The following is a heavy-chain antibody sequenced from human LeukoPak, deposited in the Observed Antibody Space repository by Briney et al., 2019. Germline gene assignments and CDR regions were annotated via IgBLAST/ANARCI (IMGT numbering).Heavy chain of an antibody. CDR3: ATAYDTYDFWSGPRLDYYYMDV. V-gene: IGHV3-53*01. CDR1: GFTVSSNY. D-gene: IGHD3-3*01. CDR2: IYSGGST. Sequence: GGSLRLSCAASGFTVSSNYMSWVRQAPGKGLEWVSVIYSGGSTYYADSVKGRFTISRDNSKNTLYLQMNSLRAEDTAVYYCATAYDTYDFWSGPRLDYYYMDVWGKGTTVTVSS. J-gene: IGHJ6*03.